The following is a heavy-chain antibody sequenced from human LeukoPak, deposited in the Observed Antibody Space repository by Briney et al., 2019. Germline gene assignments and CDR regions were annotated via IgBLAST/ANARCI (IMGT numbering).Heavy chain of an antibody. J-gene: IGHJ4*02. CDR2: ITPNGNAA. D-gene: IGHD2-15*01. V-gene: IGHV3-74*03. Sequence: GGSLRLSCVASGFTFSGHWMHWVRQVPGKGLMAVSRITPNGNAAAYADSVKGRFTISRDNAKNTLYLEMNSLTAEDTALYHCTRSGYSNGYDYWGQGTLVTVSS. CDR1: GFTFSGHW. CDR3: TRSGYSNGYDY.